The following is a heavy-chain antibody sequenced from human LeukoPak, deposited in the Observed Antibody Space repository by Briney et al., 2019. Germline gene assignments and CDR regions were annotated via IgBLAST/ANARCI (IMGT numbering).Heavy chain of an antibody. CDR2: ISHSGTT. V-gene: IGHV4-38-2*02. CDR1: GYSISSGYY. Sequence: SETLSLTCTVSGYSISSGYYWGWIRQPPGKGREWIGSISHSGTTYYNPSLKSRVTISVDTSKNQFSLKVSSVTAADTAVYYCARDLGSSKYFQHWGQGTLVTVSS. CDR3: ARDLGSSKYFQH. D-gene: IGHD6-13*01. J-gene: IGHJ1*01.